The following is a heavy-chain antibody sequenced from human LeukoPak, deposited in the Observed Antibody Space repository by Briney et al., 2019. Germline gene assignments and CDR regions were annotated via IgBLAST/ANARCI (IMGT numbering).Heavy chain of an antibody. J-gene: IGHJ3*02. D-gene: IGHD2-15*01. V-gene: IGHV3-21*01. Sequence: GGSLRLSCAASGFTFSSYSMNWVRQAPGNGLEWVSSISSSSSYIYYADSVKGRFTISRDNAKNSLYLQMNSLRAEDTAVYYCARAPMHCSGGSCYSSDAFDIWGQGTMVTVSS. CDR1: GFTFSSYS. CDR2: ISSSSSYI. CDR3: ARAPMHCSGGSCYSSDAFDI.